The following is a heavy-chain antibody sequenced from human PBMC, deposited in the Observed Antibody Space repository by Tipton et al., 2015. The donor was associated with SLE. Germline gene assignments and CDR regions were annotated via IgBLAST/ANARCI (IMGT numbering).Heavy chain of an antibody. Sequence: SLRLSCAASGFTFSSYWMSWVRQAPGKGLEWVAHMKYDGSEKYYLDSVKGRFTISRDNAKNSVYLQMNSLRAEDTAVYYCAKSGSSGDYMDVWGKGTTVTVSS. CDR2: MKYDGSEK. CDR3: AKSGSSGDYMDV. J-gene: IGHJ6*03. V-gene: IGHV3-7*02. D-gene: IGHD1-26*01. CDR1: GFTFSSYW.